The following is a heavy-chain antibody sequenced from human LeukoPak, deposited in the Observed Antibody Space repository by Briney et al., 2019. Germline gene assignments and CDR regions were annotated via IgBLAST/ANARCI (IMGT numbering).Heavy chain of an antibody. CDR3: ARQNEYRDFWSGYSYYFDY. V-gene: IGHV4-30-4*08. Sequence: PSQTLSLTCTVSGGSISSGDYYWSWIRQPPGKGLEWIGYIYYSGSTYYNPSLKSRVTISVDTSKNQFSLKLSSVTAADTAVYYCARQNEYRDFWSGYSYYFDYWGQGTLVTVSP. J-gene: IGHJ4*02. CDR2: IYYSGST. CDR1: GGSISSGDYY. D-gene: IGHD3-3*01.